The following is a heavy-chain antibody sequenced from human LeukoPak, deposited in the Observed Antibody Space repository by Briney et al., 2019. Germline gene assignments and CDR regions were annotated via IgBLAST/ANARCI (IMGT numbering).Heavy chain of an antibody. Sequence: PGGSLRLSCAASSFSFSSDYICCCIRHPPRRVVGGFGINWHGGRTCYAESVKGRFTISRDNAKNSLYLQMNSLRAEDTALYYCARDPEYYYDSSGYYFNDAFDIWGQGTMVTVSS. CDR1: SFSFSSDY. V-gene: IGHV3-20*04. CDR3: ARDPEYYYDSSGYYFNDAFDI. J-gene: IGHJ3*02. CDR2: INWHGGRT. D-gene: IGHD3-22*01.